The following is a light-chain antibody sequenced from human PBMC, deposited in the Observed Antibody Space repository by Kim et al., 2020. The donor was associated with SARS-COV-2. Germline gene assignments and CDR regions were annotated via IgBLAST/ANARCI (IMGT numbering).Light chain of an antibody. CDR2: QDS. CDR3: QAWDSSTAPV. CDR1: KLGDKY. J-gene: IGLJ3*02. Sequence: SYELTQPPSVSVSPGQTASITCSGDKLGDKYACWYQQKPGHSPVLVINQDSKRPSGIPERFSGSNSGNTATLTISGTQSMDEADYYCQAWDSSTAPVFGG. V-gene: IGLV3-1*01.